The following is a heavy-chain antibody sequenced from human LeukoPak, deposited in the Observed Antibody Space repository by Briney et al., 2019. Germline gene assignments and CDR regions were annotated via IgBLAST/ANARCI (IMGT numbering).Heavy chain of an antibody. CDR1: GFTFSSYG. D-gene: IGHD3-9*01. V-gene: IGHV3-30*18. J-gene: IGHJ1*01. Sequence: GRSLRLSCAASGFTFSSYGMHWVRPAPGKGLEGVAAISYDGSNKFYADAGKGRFTMSRDNSKNALYLQMNSLRAEDTAVYYCAKDPPLYSDWPEEYFQQGGEGTRVSVSS. CDR2: ISYDGSNK. CDR3: AKDPPLYSDWPEEYFQQ.